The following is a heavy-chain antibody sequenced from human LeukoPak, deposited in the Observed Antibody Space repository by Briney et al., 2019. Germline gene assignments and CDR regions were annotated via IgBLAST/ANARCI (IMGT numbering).Heavy chain of an antibody. D-gene: IGHD3-22*01. V-gene: IGHV1-2*02. Sequence: ASVKVSCKVSGYTFTGYYMHWVRQAPGQGLEWMGWINPNSGGTNYAQRFQGRVTMTRDTSISTAYMELSRLRSDDTAVYYCASDGELRGYPLEGWGQGTLVTVSS. CDR3: ASDGELRGYPLEG. CDR2: INPNSGGT. J-gene: IGHJ4*02. CDR1: GYTFTGYY.